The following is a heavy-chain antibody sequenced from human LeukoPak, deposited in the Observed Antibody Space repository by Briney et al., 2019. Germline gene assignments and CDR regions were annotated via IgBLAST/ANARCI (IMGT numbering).Heavy chain of an antibody. Sequence: SETLSLTCAVYGGSFSGYYWSWIRQPPGKGLEWIGEINHSGSTNYNPSLKSRVTISVDTSKNQFSLKLSSVTAADTAVYYCARLRLYAAFDYWGQGTLVTVSS. CDR2: INHSGST. CDR1: GGSFSGYY. V-gene: IGHV4-34*01. CDR3: ARLRLYAAFDY. D-gene: IGHD2/OR15-2a*01. J-gene: IGHJ4*02.